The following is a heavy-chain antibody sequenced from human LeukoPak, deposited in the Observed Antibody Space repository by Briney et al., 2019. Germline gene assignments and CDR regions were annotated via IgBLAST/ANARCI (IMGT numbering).Heavy chain of an antibody. D-gene: IGHD3-10*01. CDR1: GGSISSSSYY. J-gene: IGHJ4*02. V-gene: IGHV4-39*07. CDR3: ARVWYDYYGSGYYFDY. CDR2: INHSGST. Sequence: SETLSLTCTVSGGSISSSSYYWGWIRQPPGKGLERIGEINHSGSTNYNPSLKSRVTISVDTSKNQFSLKLSSVTAADTAVYYCARVWYDYYGSGYYFDYWGQGTLVTVSS.